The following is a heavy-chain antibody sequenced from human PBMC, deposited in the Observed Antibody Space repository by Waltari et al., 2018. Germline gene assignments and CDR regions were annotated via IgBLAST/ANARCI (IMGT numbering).Heavy chain of an antibody. V-gene: IGHV3-30*01. CDR3: ARGGLEWFGELFDY. CDR1: GFPFSTYA. Sequence: QVQLVESGGGVVHPGGSLRLSCAASGFPFSTYAVHWVRQAPGKGLEWVAVISYDGSIKYNADSVEGRFTISRDNARNTMSLQMNSLTTEDTAVDYCARGGLEWFGELFDYWGQGTLVTVSS. CDR2: ISYDGSIK. D-gene: IGHD3-10*01. J-gene: IGHJ4*02.